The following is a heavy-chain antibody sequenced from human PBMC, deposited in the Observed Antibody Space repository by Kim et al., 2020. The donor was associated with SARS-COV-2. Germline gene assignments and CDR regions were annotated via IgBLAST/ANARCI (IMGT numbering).Heavy chain of an antibody. Sequence: TYDRKYQGRVTITADKSPSTAYMELSSLRSEDTAVYYCARAQGGGYGYDYWGQGTLVTVSS. V-gene: IGHV1-69*04. CDR3: ARAQGGGYGYDY. J-gene: IGHJ4*02. D-gene: IGHD5-12*01.